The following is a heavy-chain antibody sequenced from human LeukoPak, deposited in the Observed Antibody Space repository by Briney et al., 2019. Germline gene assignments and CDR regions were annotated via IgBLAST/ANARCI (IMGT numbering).Heavy chain of an antibody. CDR2: ISYDGSNK. J-gene: IGHJ4*02. D-gene: IGHD4-23*01. V-gene: IGHV3-30*04. CDR3: VRDFGGSQDF. Sequence: PGGSLGLSCAASGFTFSSYAMHWVRQAPGKGLEWVAVISYDGSNKYYADSVKGRSTISRDSAKNTLDLQMNSLRPEDTAVYYCVRDFGGSQDFWGQGILVTVSS. CDR1: GFTFSSYA.